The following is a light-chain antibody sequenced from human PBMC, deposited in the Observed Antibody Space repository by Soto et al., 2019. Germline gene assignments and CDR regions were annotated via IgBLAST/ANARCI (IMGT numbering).Light chain of an antibody. CDR2: EVN. V-gene: IGLV2-14*01. Sequence: QSALTQPASVSGSPGQSITISCTGTSSDVGGYNYVSWYQQHPGKAPKLMIYEVNHRPSEVLNRFSRSKSGNTASLTISGLQPEDEADYYCNSYTSRYTFVLGTGTKVTVL. CDR1: SSDVGGYNY. J-gene: IGLJ1*01. CDR3: NSYTSRYTFV.